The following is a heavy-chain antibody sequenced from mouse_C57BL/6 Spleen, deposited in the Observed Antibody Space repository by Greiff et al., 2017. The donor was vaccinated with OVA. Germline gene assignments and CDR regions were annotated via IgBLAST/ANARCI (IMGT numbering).Heavy chain of an antibody. J-gene: IGHJ3*01. V-gene: IGHV5-4*03. CDR3: ARVVTTAY. CDR2: ISDGGSYT. D-gene: IGHD2-1*01. Sequence: EVKLMESGGGLVKPGGSLKLSCAASGFTFSSYAMSWVRQTPEKRVEWVATISDGGSYTYYPDNVKGRFTISRDNAKNNLYLQMSHLKSEDTAMYYCARVVTTAYWGQGTLVTVSA. CDR1: GFTFSSYA.